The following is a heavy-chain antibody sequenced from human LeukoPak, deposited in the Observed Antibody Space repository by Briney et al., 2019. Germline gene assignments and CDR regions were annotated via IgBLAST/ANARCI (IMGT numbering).Heavy chain of an antibody. J-gene: IGHJ6*02. V-gene: IGHV1-46*01. CDR3: ARGSYEQLADHGKDV. D-gene: IGHD6-6*01. CDR1: GYTFTSYY. CDR2: INPSGGST. Sequence: ASVKVSCKASGYTFTSYYMHWVRQAPGQGLEWMGIINPSGGSTSYAQKFQGRVTMTRDTSTSTVYMELSSLRSEDTAVYYCARGSYEQLADHGKDVWGQGTTVTVSS.